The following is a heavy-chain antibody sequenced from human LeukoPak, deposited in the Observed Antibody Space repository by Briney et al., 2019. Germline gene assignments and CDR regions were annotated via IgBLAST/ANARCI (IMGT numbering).Heavy chain of an antibody. Sequence: SETLSLTCTVSGGSISSYYWSWIRQPPGKGLEWIGYIYYSGSTNYNPSLKSRVTISVDTSKNQFSLKLSSVTAADTAVYYCAINSSGDSSGYDYWGQGILVTVSS. CDR1: GGSISSYY. V-gene: IGHV4-59*08. CDR2: IYYSGST. D-gene: IGHD3-22*01. CDR3: AINSSGDSSGYDY. J-gene: IGHJ4*02.